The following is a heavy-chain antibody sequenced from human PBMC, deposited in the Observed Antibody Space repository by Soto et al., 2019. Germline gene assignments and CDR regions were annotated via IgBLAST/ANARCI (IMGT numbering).Heavy chain of an antibody. V-gene: IGHV1-69*08. CDR3: ARMVQSSWFDP. CDR1: GGTFSSLS. D-gene: IGHD2-8*01. J-gene: IGHJ5*02. CDR2: IIPVIGAG. Sequence: QVQLVQSGAEVKKPGSSVRVSCKASGGTFSSLSINWVRQAPGQGLEWMGRIIPVIGAGNYPQKFQGRVTITADELTTTAYMEVSSLRFEDTAVYYCARMVQSSWFDPWGQGTLVTVSS.